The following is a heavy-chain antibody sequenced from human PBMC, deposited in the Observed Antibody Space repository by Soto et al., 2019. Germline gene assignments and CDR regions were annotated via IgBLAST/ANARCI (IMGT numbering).Heavy chain of an antibody. D-gene: IGHD3-10*01. J-gene: IGHJ4*02. CDR1: GYTFTSYG. CDR3: AREMVRGVGSDY. V-gene: IGHV1-18*01. Sequence: VASLKVSCKASGYTFTSYGISWVRQAPGQGLEWMGWISTFNGNTKYAQKLQGRVTMTTDTSTSTAYMELRSLRSDDTAVFYCAREMVRGVGSDYWGQGTLVTVTS. CDR2: ISTFNGNT.